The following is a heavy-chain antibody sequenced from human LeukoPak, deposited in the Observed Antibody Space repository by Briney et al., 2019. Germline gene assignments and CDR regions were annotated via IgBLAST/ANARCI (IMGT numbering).Heavy chain of an antibody. Sequence: GASVKVSCKASGYTFTTYYMHWVRQAPGKGLEWMGKINPTGGSTTYAQKFQGRVTMTRDMSTSTVYMELSSLRSEDTAVYYCAGQWLASNWFDPWGQGTLVTVSS. CDR1: GYTFTTYY. J-gene: IGHJ5*02. D-gene: IGHD6-19*01. V-gene: IGHV1-46*03. CDR3: AGQWLASNWFDP. CDR2: INPTGGST.